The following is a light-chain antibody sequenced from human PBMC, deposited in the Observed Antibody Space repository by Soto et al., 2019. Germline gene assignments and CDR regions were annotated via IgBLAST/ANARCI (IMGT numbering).Light chain of an antibody. Sequence: QSVLTQPPSASGTPGQRVTISCSGSSFNVGGNTVNWYQQVTGTAPKFLINSNNQRPSGVPDRLSGSKSGTSASLAISGLQSEDEADYYCATWDDSLNGVVFGGGTKLTVL. V-gene: IGLV1-44*01. J-gene: IGLJ2*01. CDR3: ATWDDSLNGVV. CDR2: SNN. CDR1: SFNVGGNT.